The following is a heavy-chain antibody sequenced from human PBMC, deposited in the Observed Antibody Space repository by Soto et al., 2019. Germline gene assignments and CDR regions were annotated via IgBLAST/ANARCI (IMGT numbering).Heavy chain of an antibody. D-gene: IGHD2-21*02. CDR1: GFSISSDA. J-gene: IGHJ4*02. Sequence: VQLLESGGGLIQPGGSLRLSCAASGFSISSDAMSWVRQAPGKGLEWVSGISGSGANTNYADSVKGRFAISIDNSKNTLYLQMSSLRAEYTAVYYCAKRQSGNFGPFDSWGQGTLVTVSS. CDR3: AKRQSGNFGPFDS. V-gene: IGHV3-23*01. CDR2: ISGSGANT.